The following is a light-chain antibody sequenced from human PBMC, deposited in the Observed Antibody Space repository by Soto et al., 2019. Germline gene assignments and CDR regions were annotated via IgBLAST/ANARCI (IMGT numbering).Light chain of an antibody. J-gene: IGKJ4*01. CDR1: QSVGSF. V-gene: IGKV3-11*01. CDR3: QQRSNWPLS. CDR2: ESS. Sequence: EIVLTQSPATLSLSPGARATLSCRASQSVGSFLAWYQQKPGQAPRLLIYESSNRAPGIPARFSGSGSGTGFTLAISGLEPEDFAVYDCQQRSNWPLSFGGGTKVEIK.